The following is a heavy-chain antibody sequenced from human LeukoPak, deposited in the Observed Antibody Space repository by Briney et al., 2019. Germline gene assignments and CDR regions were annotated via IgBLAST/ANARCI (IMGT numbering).Heavy chain of an antibody. V-gene: IGHV1-2*02. Sequence: ASVKVSCKASGYTFTGYYMHWVRQAPGQGLEWMGWINPNSGGTNYAQKFQGRVTMTRDTSISTAYMEMSRLRSDDTAVYYCARVTGVRNLYYDSRRGWFDPWGQGTLVTVSS. D-gene: IGHD3-22*01. CDR2: INPNSGGT. J-gene: IGHJ5*02. CDR3: ARVTGVRNLYYDSRRGWFDP. CDR1: GYTFTGYY.